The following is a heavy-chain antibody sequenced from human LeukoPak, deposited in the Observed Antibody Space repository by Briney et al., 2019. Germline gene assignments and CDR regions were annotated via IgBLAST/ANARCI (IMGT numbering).Heavy chain of an antibody. D-gene: IGHD1-26*01. CDR3: ARGPVGATPGWYFDF. CDR1: GGSISSYY. V-gene: IGHV4-59*01. J-gene: IGHJ2*01. Sequence: PSETLSLTCTVSGGSISSYYWSWIRQPPGKGLEWMGYIYYSGSTNYNPSLKSRVTISVDTSKNQFSLKLSSVTAADTAVYYCARGPVGATPGWYFDFWGRGTLVTVSS. CDR2: IYYSGST.